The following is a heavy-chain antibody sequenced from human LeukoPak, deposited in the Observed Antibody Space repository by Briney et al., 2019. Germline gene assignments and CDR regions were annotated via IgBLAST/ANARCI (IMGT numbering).Heavy chain of an antibody. V-gene: IGHV3-7*03. CDR3: ARGLGSSSDY. Sequence: GGSLRLSCVASGFTFGKYWMSWVRQAPGKGLEWVANIKLDGSEKNYVDSVKGRFTISRDNTKNSLYLQMNSLRAEDTAVFYCARGLGSSSDYWGQGTLVTVSS. CDR2: IKLDGSEK. J-gene: IGHJ4*02. CDR1: GFTFGKYW. D-gene: IGHD6-13*01.